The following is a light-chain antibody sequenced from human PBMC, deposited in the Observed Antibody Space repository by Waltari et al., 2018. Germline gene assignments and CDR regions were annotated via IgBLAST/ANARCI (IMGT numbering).Light chain of an antibody. CDR2: WAS. Sequence: DIVMTQSPDSLAVSLGERATINCKSTQSVLYTHNNKNYLTWYQQKPGQSPQLLIYWASTRESGVPDRFIGSGSGTDFTLTISSLQAEDVAVYYCHQHYTTPWTFGQGTQVEL. J-gene: IGKJ1*01. CDR3: HQHYTTPWT. CDR1: QSVLYTHNNKNY. V-gene: IGKV4-1*01.